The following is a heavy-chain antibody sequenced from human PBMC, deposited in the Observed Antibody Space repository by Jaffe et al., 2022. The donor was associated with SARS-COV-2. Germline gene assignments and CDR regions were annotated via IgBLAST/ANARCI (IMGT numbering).Heavy chain of an antibody. CDR3: ARGLITTRSLKH. CDR2: INHSGST. D-gene: IGHD3-22*01. V-gene: IGHV4-34*01. CDR1: GGSFSGYY. Sequence: QVQLQQWGAGLLKPSETLSLTCAVYGGSFSGYYWSWIRQPPGKGLEWIGEINHSGSTNYNPSLKSRVTISVDTSKNQFSLKLSSVTAADTAVYYCARGLITTRSLKHWGQGTLVTVSS. J-gene: IGHJ1*01.